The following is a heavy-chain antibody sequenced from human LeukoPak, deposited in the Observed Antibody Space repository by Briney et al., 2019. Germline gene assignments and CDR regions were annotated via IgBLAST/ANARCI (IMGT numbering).Heavy chain of an antibody. J-gene: IGHJ4*02. D-gene: IGHD1-26*01. Sequence: ASVKVSCKASGYTFTSYYMHWVRQAPGQGLEWMGIINPSGGSTSYAQKFQGRVTMTRDMSTSTVYMELSSLRSEDTAVYYCAREEGTVGATTDYYLDYWGQGTLVTVSS. V-gene: IGHV1-46*01. CDR3: AREEGTVGATTDYYLDY. CDR1: GYTFTSYY. CDR2: INPSGGST.